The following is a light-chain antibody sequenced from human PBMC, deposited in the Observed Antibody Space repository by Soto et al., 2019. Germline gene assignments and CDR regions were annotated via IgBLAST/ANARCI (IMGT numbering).Light chain of an antibody. CDR3: CSFVGVTNDV. J-gene: IGLJ1*01. CDR1: GKSASYQL. V-gene: IGLV2-23*02. CDR2: NVT. Sequence: QSALTQPASVSGSPGQSITISCSGKSASYQLVSWYQQQPGKAPKLILYNVTRRPSGVSNRFSDFKSGTTASLKITGLQAEDEADYYCCSFVGVTNDVFGNGTKLTVL.